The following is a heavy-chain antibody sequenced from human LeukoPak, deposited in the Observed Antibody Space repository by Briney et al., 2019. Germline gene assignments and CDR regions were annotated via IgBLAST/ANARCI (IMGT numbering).Heavy chain of an antibody. D-gene: IGHD1-26*01. J-gene: IGHJ4*02. V-gene: IGHV4-39*01. CDR3: ARLYSGSYYERDY. CDR2: IYYGGST. CDR1: GVSISSDIYS. Sequence: SETLSLTCTVSGVSISSDIYSWGWIRQPPGKGLEWIGTIYYGGSTYYNPSLKSRVTTSVDTSKNQFSLRLSSVTAADTAVYYCARLYSGSYYERDYWGQGTLVTVSS.